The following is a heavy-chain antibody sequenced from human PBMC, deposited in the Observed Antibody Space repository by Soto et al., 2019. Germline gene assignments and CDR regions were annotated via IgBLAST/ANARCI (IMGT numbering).Heavy chain of an antibody. J-gene: IGHJ5*02. Sequence: PSETLSLTCTVSGGSISSGGYYWSWIRQHPGKGLEWIGYIYYSGSTYYNPSLKSRVTISVDTSKNQFSLKLSSVTAADTAVYYCARAAAGNNWFDPWGQGTLVTVSS. CDR1: GGSISSGGYY. D-gene: IGHD6-13*01. CDR2: IYYSGST. V-gene: IGHV4-31*03. CDR3: ARAAAGNNWFDP.